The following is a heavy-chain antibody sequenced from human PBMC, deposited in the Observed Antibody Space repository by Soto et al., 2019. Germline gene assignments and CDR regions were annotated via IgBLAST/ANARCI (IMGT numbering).Heavy chain of an antibody. CDR1: GFTFSSFW. CDR2: INTDGSST. V-gene: IGHV3-74*01. CDR3: AKRGVDTFGLSY. J-gene: IGHJ4*02. D-gene: IGHD3-10*01. Sequence: EVQLVESGGGLVQPGGSLRLSCAVSGFTFSSFWTHWVRQAPGEGLVWVSRINTDGSSTSYADSVKGRFTISRDNAKNTLYLQMNSLRVEDTAMYYCAKRGVDTFGLSYWGQGTLVTVSS.